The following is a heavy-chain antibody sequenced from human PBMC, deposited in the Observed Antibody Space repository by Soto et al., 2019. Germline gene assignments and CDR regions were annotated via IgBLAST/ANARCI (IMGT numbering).Heavy chain of an antibody. Sequence: RLSCAASGFTFSNYAMSWVRQAPGEGLEWVSGISGSGGSTYYADSVKGRFTISRDNSKNTLYLQMNSLRAEDTAVYYCAKQPYYDFWSGYNYGMDVWGQGTTVTVSS. J-gene: IGHJ6*02. CDR3: AKQPYYDFWSGYNYGMDV. D-gene: IGHD3-3*01. CDR1: GFTFSNYA. V-gene: IGHV3-23*01. CDR2: ISGSGGST.